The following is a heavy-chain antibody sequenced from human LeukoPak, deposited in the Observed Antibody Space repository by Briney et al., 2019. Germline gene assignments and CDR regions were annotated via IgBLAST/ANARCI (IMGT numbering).Heavy chain of an antibody. V-gene: IGHV4-59*01. J-gene: IGHJ6*02. CDR1: GFTFSSYA. CDR2: IYYSGST. D-gene: IGHD3-16*01. CDR3: ARAAPSYYDYVWGISHYGMDV. Sequence: GSLRLSCAASGFTFSSYAMSWVRQAPGKGLEWIGYIYYSGSTNYNPSLKSRVTISVDTSKNQFSLKLSSVTAADTAVYYCARAAPSYYDYVWGISHYGMDVWGQGTTVTVSS.